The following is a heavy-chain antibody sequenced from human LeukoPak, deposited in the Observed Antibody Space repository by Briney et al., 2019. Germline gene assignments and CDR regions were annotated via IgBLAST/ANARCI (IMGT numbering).Heavy chain of an antibody. D-gene: IGHD3-16*01. Sequence: GESLKISCWDSGSSFTSYWIGWVRQMPGKGLEWMGIIYPGDSDIRYSPSFQGQVTISADKSISTAYLQWSSLRASDTAMYYCARPLGVIPTAYFDYWGQGTLVTVSS. CDR3: ARPLGVIPTAYFDY. J-gene: IGHJ4*02. CDR1: GSSFTSYW. CDR2: IYPGDSDI. V-gene: IGHV5-51*01.